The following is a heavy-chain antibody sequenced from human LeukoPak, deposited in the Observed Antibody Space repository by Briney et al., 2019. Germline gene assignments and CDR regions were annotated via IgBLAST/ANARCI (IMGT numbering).Heavy chain of an antibody. V-gene: IGHV3-23*01. CDR2: ISASGRDT. J-gene: IGHJ4*02. CDR1: GFIFRSYT. CDR3: AKDFSGSGTWAFDY. Sequence: GGSLRLSCAASGFIFRSYTMTWVRQAPGKGLEWVSSISASGRDTYYADSVKGRFTISRDNSMNTLYLQMNSLKPEDTAVYYCAKDFSGSGTWAFDYWGQGTLVTASS. D-gene: IGHD3-10*01.